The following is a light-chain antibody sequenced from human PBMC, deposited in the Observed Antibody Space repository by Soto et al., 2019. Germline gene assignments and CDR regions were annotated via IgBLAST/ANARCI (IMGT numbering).Light chain of an antibody. CDR1: QSVDKY. Sequence: EIVLTQSPATLSFSPGERATLSCRASQSVDKYLVWYQQKPGQAPRLLIYDASSRATGIPARFSGSGSGTDFSLTITSLEPEDFAVYYCQQRTNWPLTFGGGTKLENK. CDR2: DAS. J-gene: IGKJ4*01. CDR3: QQRTNWPLT. V-gene: IGKV3-11*01.